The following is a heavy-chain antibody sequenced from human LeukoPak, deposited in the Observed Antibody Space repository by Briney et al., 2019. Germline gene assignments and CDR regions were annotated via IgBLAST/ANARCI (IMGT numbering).Heavy chain of an antibody. CDR3: ARVSLNSGSYYDNWFDP. J-gene: IGHJ5*02. Sequence: ASVTVSCKASGYTFTSYYMHWVRQAPGQGLEWMGWINTNTGNPTYAQGFTGRFVLSLDTSGSTAYLQISSLKAEDTAVYYCARVSLNSGSYYDNWFDPWGQGTLVTVSS. CDR1: GYTFTSYY. V-gene: IGHV7-4-1*02. CDR2: INTNTGNP. D-gene: IGHD1-26*01.